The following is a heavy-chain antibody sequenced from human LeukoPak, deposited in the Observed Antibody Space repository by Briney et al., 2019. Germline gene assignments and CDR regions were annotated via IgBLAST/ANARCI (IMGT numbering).Heavy chain of an antibody. Sequence: ASVKVSCKASGYTFTGYYMHWVRQAPGQGLEWMGWINPNSGGTNYAQKFQGRVTMTRDTSISTAYMELSRLRSDDTAVYYCARVSWFGYYYYMDVWGKGTTVTISS. V-gene: IGHV1-2*02. CDR1: GYTFTGYY. J-gene: IGHJ6*03. D-gene: IGHD3-10*01. CDR3: ARVSWFGYYYYMDV. CDR2: INPNSGGT.